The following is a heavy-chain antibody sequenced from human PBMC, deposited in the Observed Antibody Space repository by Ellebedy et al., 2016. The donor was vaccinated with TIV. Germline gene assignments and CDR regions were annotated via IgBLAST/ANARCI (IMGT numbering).Heavy chain of an antibody. D-gene: IGHD1-1*01. Sequence: AASVKVSCKASGYIFTSSDINWVRQAPGQGLEWMGWMNPNSGDTGYAPNFQGRVTMTRNTSTNTAYMELTSLKSDDTAVYYCARGDWIDVEFFDPWGQGTLVTVAS. CDR3: ARGDWIDVEFFDP. V-gene: IGHV1-8*01. J-gene: IGHJ5*02. CDR1: GYIFTSSD. CDR2: MNPNSGDT.